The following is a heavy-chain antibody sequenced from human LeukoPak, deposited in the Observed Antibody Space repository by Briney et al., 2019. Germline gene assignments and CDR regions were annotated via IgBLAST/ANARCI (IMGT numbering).Heavy chain of an antibody. Sequence: GKSQRLSCVASGFTFSRFNMHWVRQAPGKGLEWVAVMSYDGRNKYYADSVKGRFTISRDNSKNTLYLQMNSLRPEDTAVYYCAKSGCGNPTCYVNFWGQGTLVTVSS. CDR3: AKSGCGNPTCYVNF. J-gene: IGHJ4*02. CDR1: GFTFSRFN. D-gene: IGHD2-2*01. CDR2: MSYDGRNK. V-gene: IGHV3-30*18.